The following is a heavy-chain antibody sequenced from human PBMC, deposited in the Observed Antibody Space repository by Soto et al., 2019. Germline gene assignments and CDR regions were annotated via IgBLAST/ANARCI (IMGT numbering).Heavy chain of an antibody. J-gene: IGHJ4*02. D-gene: IGHD3-10*01. CDR2: IYYSGST. CDR1: GGSISSYY. Sequence: SETLSLTCTVSGGSISSYYWSWIRQPPGKGLEWIGYIYYSGSTNYNPSLKSRVTISVDTSKNQFSLKLSSVTAADTAVYYCARGRPVSMVRGVITPGFDYWGQGTLVTVSS. CDR3: ARGRPVSMVRGVITPGFDY. V-gene: IGHV4-59*01.